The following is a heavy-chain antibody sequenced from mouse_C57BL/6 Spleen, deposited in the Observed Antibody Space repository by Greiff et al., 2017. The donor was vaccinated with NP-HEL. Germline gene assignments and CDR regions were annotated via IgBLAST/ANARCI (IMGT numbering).Heavy chain of an antibody. J-gene: IGHJ4*01. CDR3: ARMGYYGSSYGAMDY. V-gene: IGHV5-17*01. D-gene: IGHD1-1*01. CDR1: GFTFSDYG. Sequence: EVNVVESGGGLVKPGGSLKLSCAASGFTFSDYGMHWVRQAPEKGLEWVAYISSGSSTIYYADTVKGRFTISRDNAKNTLFLQMTSLRSEDTAMYYCARMGYYGSSYGAMDYWGQGTSVTVSS. CDR2: ISSGSSTI.